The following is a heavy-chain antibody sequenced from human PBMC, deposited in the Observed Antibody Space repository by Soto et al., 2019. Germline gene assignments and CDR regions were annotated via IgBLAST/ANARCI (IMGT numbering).Heavy chain of an antibody. J-gene: IGHJ6*02. D-gene: IGHD1-7*01. Sequence: QVQLVQSGAEVTKPGASVKVSCKASGYTFTSYYMHWVRQAPGQGLEWMGIINPSGGSTSYAQKFQGRVTMTRDTSTSTVYMELSSLRSEDTAVYYCATEPPQLELLGYYYGMDVWGQGTTVTVSS. V-gene: IGHV1-46*01. CDR2: INPSGGST. CDR3: ATEPPQLELLGYYYGMDV. CDR1: GYTFTSYY.